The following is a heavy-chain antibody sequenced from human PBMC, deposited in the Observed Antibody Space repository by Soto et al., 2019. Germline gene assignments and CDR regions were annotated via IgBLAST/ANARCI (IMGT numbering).Heavy chain of an antibody. Sequence: QVQLQESGPGLVKPSQTLSLTCTVSGGSISSGDYYWSWIRQPPGKGLEWIGYIYYSGSTYYNPYLKGRVTISVDTSKNQFSLKLSSVTAADTAVYYCARDSTSSTYCSGGSCYSNWFDPWGQGTLVTVSS. D-gene: IGHD2-15*01. CDR2: IYYSGST. CDR3: ARDSTSSTYCSGGSCYSNWFDP. V-gene: IGHV4-30-4*01. CDR1: GGSISSGDYY. J-gene: IGHJ5*02.